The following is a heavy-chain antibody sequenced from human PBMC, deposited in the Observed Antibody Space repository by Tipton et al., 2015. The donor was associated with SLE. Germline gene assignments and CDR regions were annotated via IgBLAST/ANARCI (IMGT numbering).Heavy chain of an antibody. Sequence: QSGAEVKKPGASVKVSCKTSGYSFTSHGVSWVRQAPGQGLEWMGRISPSSGGAIHAQRFQDRVTMTTDTSVNTVYMELTNLRSDDTAVFYCAREERTGWVLWGQGTRVTVSS. V-gene: IGHV1-2*06. CDR1: GYSFTSHG. J-gene: IGHJ3*01. CDR3: AREERTGWVL. D-gene: IGHD1-1*01. CDR2: ISPSSGGA.